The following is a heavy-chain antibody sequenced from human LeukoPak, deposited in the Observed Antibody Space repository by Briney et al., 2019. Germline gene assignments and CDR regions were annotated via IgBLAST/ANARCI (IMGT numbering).Heavy chain of an antibody. CDR1: GFTFSSYS. CDR3: ARIPRAGIGNWKFGLEFDP. CDR2: ISSSSSYK. J-gene: IGHJ5*02. V-gene: IGHV3-21*01. Sequence: PGGSLRLSCAASGFTFSSYSMNWVRQAPGKGLEWVSSISSSSSYKYYADSLKGRFTISRDNAKNSLFLQVNSLRAEDTAVYYCARIPRAGIGNWKFGLEFDPWGQGTLVTVSS. D-gene: IGHD1-1*01.